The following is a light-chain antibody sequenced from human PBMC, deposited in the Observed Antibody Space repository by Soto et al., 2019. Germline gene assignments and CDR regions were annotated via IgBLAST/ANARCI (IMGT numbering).Light chain of an antibody. CDR1: RSISSY. J-gene: IGKJ1*01. CDR2: AAS. V-gene: IGKV1-39*01. Sequence: DIQMTQSPSSLSASVGDRVTITCRGSRSISSYLNWYQQKPGKAPKLLIYAASSLQSGVPSRFSGSQSGTDFTLTISSLQSEDFASYYCQQSYRTPRTFGQGTKVDIK. CDR3: QQSYRTPRT.